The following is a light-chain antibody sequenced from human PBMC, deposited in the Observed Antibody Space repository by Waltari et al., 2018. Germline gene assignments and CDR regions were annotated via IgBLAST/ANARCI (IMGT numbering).Light chain of an antibody. CDR3: QSYDNILSGGV. CDR1: ISNIGAGYD. Sequence: QSVLTQPPSVSGAPGQRVTIYCTGNISNIGAGYDVHWYQQLPETAPKLLIYGNNNRPSGVPDRFSGSKSGTSASLAITGLQSDDEADYYCQSYDNILSGGVFGGGTKLTVL. J-gene: IGLJ2*01. V-gene: IGLV1-40*01. CDR2: GNN.